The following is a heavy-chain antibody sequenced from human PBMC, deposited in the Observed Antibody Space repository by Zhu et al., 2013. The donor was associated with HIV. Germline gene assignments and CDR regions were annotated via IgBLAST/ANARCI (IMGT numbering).Heavy chain of an antibody. D-gene: IGHD2-15*01. CDR3: ARDAGLHCSAGDCLGRFDY. CDR2: IHYSGSA. CDR1: GGSISSSYY. J-gene: IGHJ4*02. Sequence: QVQLQEAGPGLVKPSETLSLTCTVSGGSISSSYYWGWIRQPPGKGLEWIGNIHYSGSAYYNPSLKSRVTISIDTSKNQFSLQVNSVTAADTAVYYCARDAGLHCSAGDCLGRFDYWGQGTLVTVSS. V-gene: IGHV4-39*07.